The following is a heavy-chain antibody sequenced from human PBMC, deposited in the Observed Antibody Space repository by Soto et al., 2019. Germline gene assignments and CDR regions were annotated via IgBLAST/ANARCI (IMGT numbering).Heavy chain of an antibody. Sequence: ASVKVSCKVSGYTLIGFSMHWVRQAPVKGLEWMGGFDPEDGETIYAQKFQGRVTMTEDTSTDTAYMELSSLRSEDTAVYYCAAEKGSGNSGDAYAYWGQGTLVTVSS. CDR3: AAEKGSGNSGDAYAY. V-gene: IGHV1-24*01. D-gene: IGHD3-16*01. CDR2: FDPEDGET. J-gene: IGHJ4*02. CDR1: GYTLIGFS.